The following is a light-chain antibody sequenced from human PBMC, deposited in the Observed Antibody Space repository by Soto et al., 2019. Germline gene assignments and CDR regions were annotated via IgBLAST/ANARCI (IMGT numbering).Light chain of an antibody. CDR3: QQYGSSET. J-gene: IGKJ2*01. Sequence: EIVLRESPGTLSLSPGERATLSCRTSQIVSTNYLAWYQQKPGQAPRLLIYGASNRATGIPDRFSGSGSGTDFTLTINRLEPEDFAVYYCQQYGSSETFGQGTKLEIK. CDR2: GAS. CDR1: QIVSTNY. V-gene: IGKV3-20*01.